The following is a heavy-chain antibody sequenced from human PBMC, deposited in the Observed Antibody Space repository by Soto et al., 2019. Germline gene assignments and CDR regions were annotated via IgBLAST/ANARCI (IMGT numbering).Heavy chain of an antibody. V-gene: IGHV4-31*03. Sequence: SETLSLTCTVSGGSISSGGYYWSWIRQHPGKGLEWIGYIYYSGSTYYNPSLKSRVTISVDTSKNQFSLKLSSVTAADTAVYYCARFRAVITTSSDNWFDPSGQGTLVTVSS. CDR3: ARFRAVITTSSDNWFDP. D-gene: IGHD3-22*01. CDR1: GGSISSGGYY. J-gene: IGHJ5*02. CDR2: IYYSGST.